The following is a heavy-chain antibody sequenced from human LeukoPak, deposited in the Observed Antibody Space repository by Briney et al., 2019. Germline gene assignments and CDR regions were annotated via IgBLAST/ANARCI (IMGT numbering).Heavy chain of an antibody. CDR1: GGSISSYY. CDR2: INHSGST. V-gene: IGHV4-34*01. Sequence: SETLSLSCTVSGGSISSYYWSWIRQPPGKGLEWIGEINHSGSTNYNPSLKSRVTISVDTSKNQFSLKLSSVTAADTAVYYCARGFHYYDSRDRAFDIWGQGTMVTVSS. D-gene: IGHD3-22*01. CDR3: ARGFHYYDSRDRAFDI. J-gene: IGHJ3*02.